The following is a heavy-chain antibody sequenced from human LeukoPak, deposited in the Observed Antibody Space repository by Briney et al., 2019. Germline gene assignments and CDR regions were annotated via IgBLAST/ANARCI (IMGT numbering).Heavy chain of an antibody. CDR2: ISSSGST. V-gene: IGHV4-61*02. CDR3: ARGPYSYDSSGAFDI. J-gene: IGHJ3*02. D-gene: IGHD3-22*01. CDR1: GDSISSGDYY. Sequence: SETLSLTCTVSGDSISSGDYYWSWVRQPAGKGLEWIGRISSSGSTNYNPSLKSRVTISVDTSKNQFSLKLSSVTAADTAVYFCARGPYSYDSSGAFDIWGQGTMVTVSS.